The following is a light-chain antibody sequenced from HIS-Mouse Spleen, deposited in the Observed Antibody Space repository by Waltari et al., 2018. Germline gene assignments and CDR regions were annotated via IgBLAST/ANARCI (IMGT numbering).Light chain of an antibody. CDR1: SSNIGSNT. CDR2: SNK. CDR3: AAWDDSLNGVV. J-gene: IGLJ2*01. V-gene: IGLV1-44*01. Sequence: QSVLTQPPSASGTPGQRVTISCSGSSSNIGSNTVNWYQQLPGTAPKLLIYSNKQRPSGVPDPFSGSKSGTSASLAISGLQSEDEADYYCAAWDDSLNGVVFGGGTKLTVL.